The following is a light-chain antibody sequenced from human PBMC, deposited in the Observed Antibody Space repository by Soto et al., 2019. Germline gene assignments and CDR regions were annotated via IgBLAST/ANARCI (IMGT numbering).Light chain of an antibody. Sequence: EIVLTQSPGTLSLSPGERATLSCRASQSVSSSYLAWYQQKPGQAPRLLIYGASSRATGIPDRFSGSGSGTDFALTISRLEPEDFAVYFCQRYNNWPPWTFGPGTKVDIK. V-gene: IGKV3-20*01. CDR3: QRYNNWPPWT. CDR1: QSVSSSY. CDR2: GAS. J-gene: IGKJ1*01.